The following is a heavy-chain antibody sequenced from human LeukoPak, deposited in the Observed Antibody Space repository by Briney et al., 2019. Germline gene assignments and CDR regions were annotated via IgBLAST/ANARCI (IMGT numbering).Heavy chain of an antibody. D-gene: IGHD1-26*01. J-gene: IGHJ4*02. CDR1: GFTFEDYA. V-gene: IGHV3-23*01. CDR2: ISASAAMT. Sequence: PGGSLRLSCAASGFTFEDYAMHWVRQAPGKGLEWVSSISASAAMTYYADSVKGRFTVSRDNSNNRLYLHMSGLTAADTAVYYCAKDRSIGTYYTFDHWGQGSLVTVSS. CDR3: AKDRSIGTYYTFDH.